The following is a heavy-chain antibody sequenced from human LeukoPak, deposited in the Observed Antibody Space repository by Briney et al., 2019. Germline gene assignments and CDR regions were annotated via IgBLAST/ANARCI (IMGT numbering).Heavy chain of an antibody. Sequence: SETLSLICDVSGGHLNSTNWWTWVRQPPGKGLEWIGEVHLDGRTNYNPSLKSRLIMSVDLPENHISLKLTSVTAADTAVYYCAREGGFYRPLDYSGQGTLVTVSS. J-gene: IGHJ4*02. V-gene: IGHV4-4*02. CDR3: AREGGFYRPLDY. D-gene: IGHD3-3*01. CDR2: VHLDGRT. CDR1: GGHLNSTNW.